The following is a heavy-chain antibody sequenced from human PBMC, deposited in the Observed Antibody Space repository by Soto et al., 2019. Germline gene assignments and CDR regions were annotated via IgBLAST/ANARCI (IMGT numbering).Heavy chain of an antibody. J-gene: IGHJ4*02. CDR3: ARDLNGHYFDC. V-gene: IGHV3-48*02. CDR2: IRNSGSTI. Sequence: EVQLVESGGGLVQPGGSLSLSCAASGFTFSGYSMNWVRQAPGKGLEWVSHIRNSGSTIYYADAVKGRVTISRDNAKNARDRQMNSLRDEDTAGDYCARDLNGHYFDCWGQGTLVTVSS. CDR1: GFTFSGYS. D-gene: IGHD3-16*01.